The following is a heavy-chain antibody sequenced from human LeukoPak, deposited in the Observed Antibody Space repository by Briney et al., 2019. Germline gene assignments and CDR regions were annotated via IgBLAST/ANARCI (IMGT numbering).Heavy chain of an antibody. Sequence: ASVKVSCKASGYTFTSCGISWVRQAPGQGLEWMGWISAYNGNTNYAQKLQGRVTMTTDTSTSTAYMELRSLRSDDTAVYYCARVGPIIVATPMDVWGQGTTVTVSS. CDR1: GYTFTSCG. D-gene: IGHD5-12*01. J-gene: IGHJ6*02. V-gene: IGHV1-18*01. CDR2: ISAYNGNT. CDR3: ARVGPIIVATPMDV.